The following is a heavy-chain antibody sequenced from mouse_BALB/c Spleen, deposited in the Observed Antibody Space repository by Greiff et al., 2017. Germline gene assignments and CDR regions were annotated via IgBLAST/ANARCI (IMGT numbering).Heavy chain of an antibody. Sequence: DVKLVESGPSLVKPSQTLSLTCSVTGDSITSGYWNWIRKFPGNKLEYMGYISYSGSTYYNPSLKSRLSITRDTSKNQYYLQLNSVTTEDTATYYCARYVSKDYYAMDYWGQGTSVTVSS. D-gene: IGHD6-2*01. CDR2: ISYSGST. V-gene: IGHV3-8*02. CDR3: ARYVSKDYYAMDY. J-gene: IGHJ4*01. CDR1: GDSITSGY.